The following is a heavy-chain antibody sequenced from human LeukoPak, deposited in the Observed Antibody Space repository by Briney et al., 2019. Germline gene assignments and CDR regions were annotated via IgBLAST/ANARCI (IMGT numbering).Heavy chain of an antibody. CDR2: IYYSGST. CDR1: GGSISSGGYY. CDR3: AGNSYVAAAGTEYNWFDP. D-gene: IGHD6-13*01. J-gene: IGHJ5*02. V-gene: IGHV4-31*03. Sequence: SETLSLTCTVSGGSISSGGYYWSWIRQHPGKGLEWIGYIYYSGSTYYNPSLKSRVTISVDTSKNQFSLKLSSVTAADTAVYYCAGNSYVAAAGTEYNWFDPWGQGTLVTVSS.